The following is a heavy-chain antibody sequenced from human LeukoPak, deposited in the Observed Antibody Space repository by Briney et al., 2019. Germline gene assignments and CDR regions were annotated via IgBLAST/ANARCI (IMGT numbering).Heavy chain of an antibody. D-gene: IGHD2-2*01. CDR3: ARDQEAYCSSTSCYEYSYYMDV. V-gene: IGHV4-39*07. J-gene: IGHJ6*03. Sequence: PSETLSLTCTVSGGSLSSSNYYWGWIRQPPGTGREWIGSIYYSGSTYYSPSLKSRVTISVDTSKNQFSLKLSSVTAADTAVYSCARDQEAYCSSTSCYEYSYYMDVWGKGTTVTISS. CDR1: GGSLSSSNYY. CDR2: IYYSGST.